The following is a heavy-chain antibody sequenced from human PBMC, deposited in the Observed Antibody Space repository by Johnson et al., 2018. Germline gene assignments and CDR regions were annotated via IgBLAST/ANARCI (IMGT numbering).Heavy chain of an antibody. D-gene: IGHD6-13*01. CDR3: AKATDSGMAAAGFQH. CDR2: ISWNSDNI. Sequence: VQLVQSGGGLVQXGRSQRLSCAASGFTFDDYAMHRVRQAPGKGLEWVSGISWNSDNIAYADSVKGRFTISRDNAKNSLYPQMRSLRTEDTAFYYCAKATDSGMAAAGFQHWGQGTLVTVSS. V-gene: IGHV3-9*01. CDR1: GFTFDDYA. J-gene: IGHJ1*01.